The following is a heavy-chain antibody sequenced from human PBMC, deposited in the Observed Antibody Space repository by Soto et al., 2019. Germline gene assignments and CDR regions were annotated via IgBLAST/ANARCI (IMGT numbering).Heavy chain of an antibody. D-gene: IGHD3-10*01. Sequence: QVQLVQSGAEVKKPGASVKVSCKASGYTFTSYGISWVRQAPGQGLEWMGWISAYNGNTNYAQKLQGIVTMTTDTPRSTAYMELRSLRYDAKAVYYCARDAAVGLLEYWGQRTLVAVAS. V-gene: IGHV1-18*01. CDR3: ARDAAVGLLEY. J-gene: IGHJ4*02. CDR1: GYTFTSYG. CDR2: ISAYNGNT.